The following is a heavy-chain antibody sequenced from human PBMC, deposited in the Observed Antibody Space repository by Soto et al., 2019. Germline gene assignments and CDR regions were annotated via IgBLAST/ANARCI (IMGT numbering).Heavy chain of an antibody. CDR1: GFTFSSYA. D-gene: IGHD3-10*01. CDR3: AKDRRIYGSGRATLIHTLFDY. Sequence: EVQLLESGGGLVQPGGSLRLSCAASGFTFSSYAMSWVRQAPGKGLEWVSAISGSGGSTYYADSVKGRFTISRDNSKNTLYLQMNSLRAEDTAVYYCAKDRRIYGSGRATLIHTLFDYWGQGTLVTVSS. CDR2: ISGSGGST. V-gene: IGHV3-23*01. J-gene: IGHJ4*02.